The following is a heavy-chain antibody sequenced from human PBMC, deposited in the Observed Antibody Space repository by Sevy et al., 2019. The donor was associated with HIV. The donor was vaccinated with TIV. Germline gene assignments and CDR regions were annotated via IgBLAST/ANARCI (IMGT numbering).Heavy chain of an antibody. CDR1: GGSVSSGSYC. Sequence: SETLSLTCTVSGGSVSSGSYCWSWIRQPPGKGLEWIGYIYYSGSTNYNPSLKSRITISVDTSKNQFSLKLSSVTAADTAVYYCASSDGTAIFGVVILYWGQGTLVTVSS. V-gene: IGHV4-61*01. CDR2: IYYSGST. CDR3: ASSDGTAIFGVVILY. D-gene: IGHD3-3*01. J-gene: IGHJ4*02.